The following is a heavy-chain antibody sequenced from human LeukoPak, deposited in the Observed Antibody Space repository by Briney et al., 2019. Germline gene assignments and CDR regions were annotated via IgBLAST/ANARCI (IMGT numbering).Heavy chain of an antibody. CDR2: ISTSRSYI. CDR1: GFIVRSNH. CDR3: ARSGYSSTWYLQNFELDY. D-gene: IGHD2-2*01. J-gene: IGHJ4*02. V-gene: IGHV3-21*01. Sequence: GGSLRLSCAAFGFIVRSNHINWVRQAPGKGLEWVSSISTSRSYIYYADSVKGRFTISRDNAKNSLYLQMNSLRAEDTAVYFCARSGYSSTWYLQNFELDYWGQGTLVTVFS.